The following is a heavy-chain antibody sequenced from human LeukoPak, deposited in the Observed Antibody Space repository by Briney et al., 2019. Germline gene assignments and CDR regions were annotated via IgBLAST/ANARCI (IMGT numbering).Heavy chain of an antibody. Sequence: ASVKVSCKASGGTFSSYAISWVRQAPGQGLRWMGWINTYNGNTIYAQKLQGRVTMTTDTSTSTAYMELRSLRSDDTAVYYCARDLVHHRLLGTAYNWFDPWGQGTLVTVSS. J-gene: IGHJ5*02. D-gene: IGHD3-16*01. CDR1: GGTFSSYA. V-gene: IGHV1-18*01. CDR2: INTYNGNT. CDR3: ARDLVHHRLLGTAYNWFDP.